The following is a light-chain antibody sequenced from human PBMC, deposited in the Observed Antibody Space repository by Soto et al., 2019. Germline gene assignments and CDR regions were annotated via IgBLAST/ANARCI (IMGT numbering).Light chain of an antibody. Sequence: DIQMTHSRSSFCASXEAGVTIPXXXSQNIIFYLNWYQHKPGKAPKLLIYAASNLQSGVPSRFSGSGSGTDFTLTISSLQPEDFATYFCQQSYTTPVYSFGQGTKVDIK. J-gene: IGKJ2*01. CDR2: AAS. V-gene: IGKV1-39*01. CDR3: QQSYTTPVYS. CDR1: QNIIFY.